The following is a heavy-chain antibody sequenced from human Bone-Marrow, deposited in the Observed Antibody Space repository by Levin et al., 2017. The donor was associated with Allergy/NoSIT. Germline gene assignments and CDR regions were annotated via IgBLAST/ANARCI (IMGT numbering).Heavy chain of an antibody. Sequence: PGGSLRLSCVVSGFTFSHSAMHWVRQTPGRGLEWVAVISNDGRSQYYADSVKDRFTISRDNYKNILYVDMNNLSPEDTAVYHCARGEVATGSYRFQYWGQGTLVTVSS. CDR3: ARGEVATGSYRFQY. CDR1: GFTFSHSA. CDR2: ISNDGRSQ. J-gene: IGHJ1*01. D-gene: IGHD6-13*01. V-gene: IGHV3-30*04.